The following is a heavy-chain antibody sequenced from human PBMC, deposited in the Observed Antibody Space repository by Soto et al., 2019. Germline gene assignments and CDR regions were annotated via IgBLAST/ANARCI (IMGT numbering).Heavy chain of an antibody. D-gene: IGHD2-2*01. Sequence: GGSLRLSCAASGFTFSSYAMHFVGQAPGKWLEWVAVISYDGSNKYYADSVKGRFPISRDNSKNTLYLQMNSLRAEDTAVYYCARGPSSLTRFDYWSQGTLVTVSS. J-gene: IGHJ4*02. V-gene: IGHV3-30-3*01. CDR1: GFTFSSYA. CDR2: ISYDGSNK. CDR3: ARGPSSLTRFDY.